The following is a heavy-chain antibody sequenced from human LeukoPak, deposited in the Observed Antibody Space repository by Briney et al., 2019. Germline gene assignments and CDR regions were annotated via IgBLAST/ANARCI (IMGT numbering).Heavy chain of an antibody. CDR2: ISSSSSNI. CDR1: GFTFSSYS. V-gene: IGHV3-21*01. D-gene: IGHD3-3*01. Sequence: PGGSLRLSCAASGFTFSSYSMNWVRQAPGKGLEWVSSISSSSSNIYYADSVKGRFTISRDNAKNSLYLQMNSLRAEDTAVYYCAREYDFWSGYYTPVDVWGQGTTVTVSS. J-gene: IGHJ6*02. CDR3: AREYDFWSGYYTPVDV.